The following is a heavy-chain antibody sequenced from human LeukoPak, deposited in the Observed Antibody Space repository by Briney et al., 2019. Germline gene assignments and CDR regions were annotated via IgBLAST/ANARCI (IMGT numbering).Heavy chain of an antibody. CDR3: ARSPLYGDYERSDAFDI. Sequence: ASVKVSCKASGYTFSSYYMHWVRQAPGQGLEWMGIINPSGGSTSYAQKFQGRVTMTRDTSTSTVYMELSSLRSEDTAVYYCARSPLYGDYERSDAFDIWGQGTMVTVSS. V-gene: IGHV1-46*01. CDR2: INPSGGST. D-gene: IGHD4-17*01. J-gene: IGHJ3*02. CDR1: GYTFSSYY.